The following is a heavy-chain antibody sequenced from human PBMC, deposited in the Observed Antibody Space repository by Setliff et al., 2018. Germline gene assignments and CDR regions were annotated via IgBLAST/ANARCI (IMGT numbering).Heavy chain of an antibody. CDR2: TYYNGDT. V-gene: IGHV4-39*01. J-gene: IGHJ6*03. D-gene: IGHD3-10*01. CDR3: ARHVGIRGRGYNYYYYYMDV. Sequence: LSLTCTVSGGSLRDSAIFWGWIRQPPGKGLEWIGSTYYNGDTYYNPSLKSRVTVSVDTSRNQFSLKLSSVTAADTALYYCARHVGIRGRGYNYYYYYMDVWGKGTTVTVSS. CDR1: GGSLRDSAIF.